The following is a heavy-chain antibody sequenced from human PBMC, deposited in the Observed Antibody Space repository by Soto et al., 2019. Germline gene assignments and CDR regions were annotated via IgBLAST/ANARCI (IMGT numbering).Heavy chain of an antibody. J-gene: IGHJ6*02. CDR2: ITYGGSQI. Sequence: QVQLVESGGGVVQPGRSLRLSCAASGFTFPRFGMHWVRQAPGKGLEWVALITYGGSQIYYADAVKGLFTISRDNGDNTLSLQMDNMRTEDTATYFCAKGRGEMNWANYYGLDVWCQGTTVTVSS. CDR3: AKGRGEMNWANYYGLDV. D-gene: IGHD7-27*01. V-gene: IGHV3-30*18. CDR1: GFTFPRFG.